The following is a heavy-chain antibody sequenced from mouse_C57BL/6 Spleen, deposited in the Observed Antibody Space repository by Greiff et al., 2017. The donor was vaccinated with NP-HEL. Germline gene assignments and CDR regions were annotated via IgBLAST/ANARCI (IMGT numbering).Heavy chain of an antibody. CDR1: GYTFTGHE. V-gene: IGHV1-15*01. CDR3: TREGSLAY. D-gene: IGHD6-2*01. J-gene: IGHJ3*01. CDR2: IYPETGGT. Sequence: VQLPQFGAEPVRPGASVTVFCKASGYTFTGHEMHWVKQTPVHCLEWIGAIYPETGGTAYNQKFEGKAILTADKSSSTAYMELRSLTSEDSAVYYCTREGSLAYWGQGTLVTVSA.